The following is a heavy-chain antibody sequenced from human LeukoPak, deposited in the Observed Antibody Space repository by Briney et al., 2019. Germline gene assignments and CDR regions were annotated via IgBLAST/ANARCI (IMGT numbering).Heavy chain of an antibody. CDR1: GASFSGYY. CDR3: ARGVSHRNFDWLFY. CDR2: INDSGST. J-gene: IGHJ4*02. V-gene: IGHV4-34*01. Sequence: SETLSLTCAVYGASFSGYYWSWIRQPPGKGLEWIGEINDSGSTHYNTSLNSRVTISVDTSKNQIYLKLSSVTAADTAIYYCARGVSHRNFDWLFYWGQGTLVTVSS. D-gene: IGHD3-9*01.